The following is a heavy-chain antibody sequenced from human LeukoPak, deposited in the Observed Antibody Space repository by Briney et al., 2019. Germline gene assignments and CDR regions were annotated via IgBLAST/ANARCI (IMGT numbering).Heavy chain of an antibody. Sequence: SETLSLTCAVYGGSFSGYYWSWIRQPPGKRLEWIGEINHSGSTNYNPSLKSRVTISVDTSKNQFSLKLSSVTAADTAVYYCARVIAAAGVPYYFDYWGQGTLVTVSS. D-gene: IGHD6-13*01. J-gene: IGHJ4*02. CDR3: ARVIAAAGVPYYFDY. V-gene: IGHV4-34*01. CDR1: GGSFSGYY. CDR2: INHSGST.